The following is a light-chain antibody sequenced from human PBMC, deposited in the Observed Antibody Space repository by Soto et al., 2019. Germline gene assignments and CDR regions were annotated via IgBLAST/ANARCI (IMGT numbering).Light chain of an antibody. Sequence: QSVLTQPASVSGSPGQSITISCTGTSSDVGGYKYVSWYQQPPGKAPKLMIYEVRNRPSGISNRFSGSKSGNTASLTISGLQAEDEADYYCSSYTSNSTYVFGTGTKLTVL. CDR3: SSYTSNSTYV. J-gene: IGLJ1*01. CDR1: SSDVGGYKY. V-gene: IGLV2-14*01. CDR2: EVR.